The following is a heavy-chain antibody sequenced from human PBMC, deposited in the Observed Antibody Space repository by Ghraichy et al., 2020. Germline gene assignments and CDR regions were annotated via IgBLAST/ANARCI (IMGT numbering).Heavy chain of an antibody. D-gene: IGHD6-19*01. J-gene: IGHJ4*02. V-gene: IGHV3-21*01. CDR2: ISSSSSYI. Sequence: GGSLRLSCAASGFTFSSYSMNWVRQAPGKGLEWVSSISSSSSYIYYADSVKGRFTISRDNAKNSLYLQMNSLRAEDTAVYYCARDSAVAGVRQSDYWGQGTLVTVSS. CDR1: GFTFSSYS. CDR3: ARDSAVAGVRQSDY.